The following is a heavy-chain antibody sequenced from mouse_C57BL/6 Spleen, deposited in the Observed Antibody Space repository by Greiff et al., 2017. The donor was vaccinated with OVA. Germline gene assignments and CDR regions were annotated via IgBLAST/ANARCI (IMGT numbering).Heavy chain of an antibody. J-gene: IGHJ4*01. V-gene: IGHV1-82*01. D-gene: IGHD1-1*01. CDR1: GYAFSSSW. CDR2: IYPGDGDT. CDR3: ARHFITTVVAHYAMDY. Sequence: VQLQQSGPELVKPGASVKISCKASGYAFSSSWMNWVKQRPGKGLEWIGRIYPGDGDTNYNGKFKGKATLTADKSYSTAYMQLSSLTSEDSAVYFCARHFITTVVAHYAMDYWGQGTSVTVSS.